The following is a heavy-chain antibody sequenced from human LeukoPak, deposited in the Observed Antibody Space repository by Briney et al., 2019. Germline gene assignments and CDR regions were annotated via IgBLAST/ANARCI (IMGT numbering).Heavy chain of an antibody. CDR2: ISGSGGST. J-gene: IGHJ4*02. Sequence: PGGSLRLSCAASGFTFSSYSMSWVRQAPGKGLEWVSGISGSGGSTDYADSVKGRFTISRDNSKNTLYLQMNSLRVEDTAVYYCAKDPGYQVVDCFDYWGQGTLVTVSS. V-gene: IGHV3-23*01. CDR1: GFTFSSYS. CDR3: AKDPGYQVVDCFDY. D-gene: IGHD2-2*01.